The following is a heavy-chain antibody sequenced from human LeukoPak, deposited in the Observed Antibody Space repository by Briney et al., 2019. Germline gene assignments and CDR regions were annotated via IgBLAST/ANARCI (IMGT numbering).Heavy chain of an antibody. CDR2: IYWNSANI. Sequence: PGRSLRLSCAASGFRFDDYAMHWVRQAPGKGLEWVSGIYWNSANIDYAESVKGRFTISRDNAKNSLYLQMNSLRPEDTAIYFRVKEIKKWLGAIDNWGQGTLVTVSS. D-gene: IGHD1-26*01. J-gene: IGHJ4*02. V-gene: IGHV3-9*01. CDR3: VKEIKKWLGAIDN. CDR1: GFRFDDYA.